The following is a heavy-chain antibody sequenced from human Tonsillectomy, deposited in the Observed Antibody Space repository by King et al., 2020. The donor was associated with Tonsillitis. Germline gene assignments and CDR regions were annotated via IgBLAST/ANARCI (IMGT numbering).Heavy chain of an antibody. D-gene: IGHD6-19*01. CDR1: GGSISSYY. CDR3: ARHRSTGLVFGY. V-gene: IGHV4-59*08. Sequence: VQLQESGPGLVKPSETLSLTCTVSGGSISSYYWSWIRQPPGKGLEWIGYIYYSGSTNYNPSLKSRVTISVDTSKNQFSLKLSSVTAADTAVYYCARHRSTGLVFGYWGQGTLVTVSS. CDR2: IYYSGST. J-gene: IGHJ4*02.